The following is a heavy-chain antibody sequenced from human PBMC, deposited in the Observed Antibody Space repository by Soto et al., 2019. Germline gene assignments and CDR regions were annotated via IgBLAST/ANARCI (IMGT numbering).Heavy chain of an antibody. CDR3: ASLSVGATDFDY. D-gene: IGHD1-26*01. CDR1: GFTFSSYW. V-gene: IGHV3-74*01. CDR2: INSDGSST. Sequence: AGGSLRLSCAASGFTFSSYWMHWVRQAPGKGLVWVSRINSDGSSTSYADSVKGRFTISRDNAKNTLYLQMNSLRAEDTAVYYCASLSVGATDFDYWGQGTLVTVSS. J-gene: IGHJ4*02.